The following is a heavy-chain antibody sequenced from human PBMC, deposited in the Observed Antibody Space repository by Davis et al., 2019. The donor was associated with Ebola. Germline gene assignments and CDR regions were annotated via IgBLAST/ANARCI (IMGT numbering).Heavy chain of an antibody. CDR2: ISYSGST. V-gene: IGHV4-31*03. Sequence: MPSETLSLTCTVSRGSITSGGYYWSWIRQHPGEGLEWIGYISYSGSTYYNPSLKSRVTISLDTSKNQFSLKLSSVTAADTAVYYCARDSDAFDIWGQGTMVTVSS. CDR3: ARDSDAFDI. CDR1: RGSITSGGYY. J-gene: IGHJ3*02.